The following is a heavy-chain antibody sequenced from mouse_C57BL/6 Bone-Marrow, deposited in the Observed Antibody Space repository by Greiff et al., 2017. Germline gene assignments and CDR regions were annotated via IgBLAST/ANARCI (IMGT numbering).Heavy chain of an antibody. Sequence: EVKLMESGGGLVQPGGSLSLSCAASGFTFTDYYMSWVRQPPGKALEWLGFIRNKANGYTTEYSASVKGRFTISRDNSQSILYLQMNALRAEDSATYYCASSYYYGPFAYWGQVTLVTVSA. CDR1: GFTFTDYY. V-gene: IGHV7-3*01. J-gene: IGHJ3*01. D-gene: IGHD1-1*01. CDR2: IRNKANGYTT. CDR3: ASSYYYGPFAY.